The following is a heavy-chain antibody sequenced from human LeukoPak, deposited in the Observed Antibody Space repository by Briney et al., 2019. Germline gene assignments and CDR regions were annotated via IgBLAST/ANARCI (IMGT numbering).Heavy chain of an antibody. CDR3: ARGPYSYDSSGAFDI. J-gene: IGHJ3*02. V-gene: IGHV4-61*02. Sequence: PSQTLSLTCTVSGDSISSGDYYWSWIRQPAGKGLEWIGRISSSGSTNYNPSLKSRVTISVDTSKNQFSLKLSSVTAADTAVYFCARGPYSYDSSGAFDIWGQGTMATVSS. CDR2: ISSSGST. CDR1: GDSISSGDYY. D-gene: IGHD3-22*01.